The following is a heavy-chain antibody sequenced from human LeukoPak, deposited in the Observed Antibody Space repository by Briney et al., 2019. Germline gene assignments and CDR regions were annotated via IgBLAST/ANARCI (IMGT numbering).Heavy chain of an antibody. J-gene: IGHJ5*02. CDR3: ARHRAVAATNWFDP. CDR2: IYHSGST. D-gene: IGHD6-19*01. V-gene: IGHV4-38-2*02. CDR1: GYSISSGYY. Sequence: PSETLSLTCTVSGYSISSGYYWGWIRPPPGKGLEWIGSIYHSGSTYYNPSLKSRVTISVDTSKNQFSLKLSSVTAADTAVYYCARHRAVAATNWFDPWGQGTLVTVSS.